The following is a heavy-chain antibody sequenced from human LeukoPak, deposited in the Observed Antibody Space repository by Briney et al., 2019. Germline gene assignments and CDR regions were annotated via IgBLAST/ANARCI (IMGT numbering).Heavy chain of an antibody. V-gene: IGHV4-59*01. CDR3: ARIRSSIDY. J-gene: IGHJ4*02. Sequence: PSETLSLTCTVSGGSISSYYWSWIRQPPGKGLEWIGYIYYSGSTNYNPSLKSRVTISVDTSKNQFSLKLSSVTAADTAVYCCARIRSSIDYWGQGTLVTVSS. CDR1: GGSISSYY. D-gene: IGHD3-3*02. CDR2: IYYSGST.